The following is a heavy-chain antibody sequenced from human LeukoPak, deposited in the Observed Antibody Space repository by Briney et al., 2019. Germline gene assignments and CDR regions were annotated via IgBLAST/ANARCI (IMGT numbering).Heavy chain of an antibody. J-gene: IGHJ4*02. CDR1: GGSISSYY. CDR3: ARVYYGSGSLYYFDY. CDR2: IHYTGST. V-gene: IGHV4-59*08. Sequence: SETLSLTCTVSGGSISSYYWSWIRQPPGKVLEWIGYIHYTGSTYYNPSLNSRVTISVDTSKNQFSLKLSSVTAADTAVYYCARVYYGSGSLYYFDYWGQGTLVTVSS. D-gene: IGHD3-10*01.